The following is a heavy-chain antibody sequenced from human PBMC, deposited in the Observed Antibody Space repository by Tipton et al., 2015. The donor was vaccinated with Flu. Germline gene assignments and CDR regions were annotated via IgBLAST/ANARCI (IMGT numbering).Heavy chain of an antibody. J-gene: IGHJ3*01. CDR2: ISGSGGST. Sequence: LSLTCTVSGASVSSDDYYWSWVRQPPGKGLEWVSGISGSGGSTYYADSVKGRFTISRDNSENTLSLQMNSLRADDTAVYYCARDRSHSFDVWGQGTMVTVSS. V-gene: IGHV3-23*01. CDR1: GASVSSDDYY. CDR3: ARDRSHSFDV.